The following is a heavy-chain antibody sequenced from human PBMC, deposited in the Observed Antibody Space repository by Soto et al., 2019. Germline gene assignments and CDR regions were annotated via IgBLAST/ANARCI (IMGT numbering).Heavy chain of an antibody. D-gene: IGHD3-22*01. V-gene: IGHV3-23*01. CDR3: AKPLYYYDSSGYQ. CDR2: ISGSGGST. J-gene: IGHJ4*02. CDR1: GFTFSSYA. Sequence: EVQLLESGGGLVQPGGSLRLSCAASGFTFSSYAMSWVRQAPGKGLEWVSAISGSGGSTYYADSVKGRFTISRDNSKNTLYLTMHSLRAEDTAVYYCAKPLYYYDSSGYQWGQGTLVTVSS.